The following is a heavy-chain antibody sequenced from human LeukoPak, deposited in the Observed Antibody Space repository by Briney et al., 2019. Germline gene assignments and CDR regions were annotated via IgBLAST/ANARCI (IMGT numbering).Heavy chain of an antibody. D-gene: IGHD3-10*01. V-gene: IGHV3-48*02. Sequence: GGSLRLSCVASGFTFRSAWMNWVRQAPGRGLEWVSHIYSSDTTYADSVKGRFTISRDNAKNSLYLQMNSLRDEDTAVYYCARDLHYAFDIWGQGTMVTASS. CDR1: GFTFRSAW. CDR2: IYSSDTT. J-gene: IGHJ3*02. CDR3: ARDLHYAFDI.